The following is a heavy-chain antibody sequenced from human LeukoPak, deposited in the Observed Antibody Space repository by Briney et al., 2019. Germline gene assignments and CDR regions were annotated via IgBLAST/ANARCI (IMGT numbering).Heavy chain of an antibody. CDR3: ARACDSYMDV. CDR1: GYSISSGYY. Sequence: PSETLSLTCTVSGYSISSGYYWGWIRQPPGKGLEWIGSIYHSGRTFYNPSLKSRVTISVDTSKNQFSLKLTSVTAADTAVYYCARACDSYMDVWGKGTTVTVSS. J-gene: IGHJ6*03. V-gene: IGHV4-38-2*02. CDR2: IYHSGRT.